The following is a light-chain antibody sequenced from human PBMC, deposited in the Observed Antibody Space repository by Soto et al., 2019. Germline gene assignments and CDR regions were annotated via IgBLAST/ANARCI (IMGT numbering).Light chain of an antibody. V-gene: IGKV3-20*01. CDR1: QSLSSSK. CDR3: QEYDSSPRT. CDR2: GAS. Sequence: EVVLTQSPGTLSLSPGERATLPCRASQSLSSSKLVWYQQKPGQAPRLLIYGASSRATGIPDRFIGSGSGTDFTLTISRLEPGDFAVYYWQEYDSSPRTFGQGTKLEIK. J-gene: IGKJ2*01.